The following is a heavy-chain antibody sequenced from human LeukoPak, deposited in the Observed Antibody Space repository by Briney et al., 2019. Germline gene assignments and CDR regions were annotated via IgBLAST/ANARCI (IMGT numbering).Heavy chain of an antibody. J-gene: IGHJ4*02. Sequence: GGSLRLSCAASGFTFSRYSMNWVRQAPGKGLEWVSSISISSNYIYYTDSVKGRCTISRDNGKNSLYLQMNSLRAEDTAVYYCNVRWGPNSDYWGQGTLVTVSS. V-gene: IGHV3-21*01. CDR1: GFTFSRYS. D-gene: IGHD7-27*01. CDR3: NVRWGPNSDY. CDR2: ISISSNYI.